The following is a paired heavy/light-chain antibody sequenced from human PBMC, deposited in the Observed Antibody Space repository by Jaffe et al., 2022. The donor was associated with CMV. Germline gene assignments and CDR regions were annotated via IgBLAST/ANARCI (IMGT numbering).Heavy chain of an antibody. J-gene: IGHJ4*02. Sequence: QVQVQESGSRLVKPSETLSLTCTVSGGSISGYYWSWIRQSAGKGLEWIGRTSTFGSSNYNPSLKSRVSLSVDTSKNQFSLRLNSVTAADTAVYYCARDTWNSDHWGQGTLVTVSS. CDR3: ARDTWNSDH. V-gene: IGHV4-4*07. D-gene: IGHD1-1*01. CDR1: GGSISGYY. CDR2: TSTFGSS.
Light chain of an antibody. CDR1: QDIRND. CDR3: LQQNGYPWT. V-gene: IGKV1-17*01. CDR2: AAS. J-gene: IGKJ1*01. Sequence: DIQMTQSPSSLSASVGDRVTITCRASQDIRNDLGWYQQRPGKAPKRLIYAASSLQSGVPSRFSGSGSGTEFTLTISSLLPEDFATYYCLQQNGYPWTFGQGTRVEIK.